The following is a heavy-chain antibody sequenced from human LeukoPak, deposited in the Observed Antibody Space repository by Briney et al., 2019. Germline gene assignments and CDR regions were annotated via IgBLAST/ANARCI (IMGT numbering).Heavy chain of an antibody. CDR1: GFTFDDYA. CDR3: VTSWVRQQRDF. Sequence: GGSLRLSCAASGFTFDDYAMHWVRQAPGKGLEWVSSISSSSSYIYYADSVKGRFTISRDNAKNSLYLQMNSLRAEDTAVYYCVTSWVRQQRDFWGQGTLVTVSS. J-gene: IGHJ4*02. D-gene: IGHD3-10*01. V-gene: IGHV3-21*01. CDR2: ISSSSSYI.